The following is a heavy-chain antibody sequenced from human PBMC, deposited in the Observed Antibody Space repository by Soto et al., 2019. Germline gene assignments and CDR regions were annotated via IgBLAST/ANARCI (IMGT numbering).Heavy chain of an antibody. J-gene: IGHJ5*02. D-gene: IGHD1-1*01. V-gene: IGHV4-31*03. CDR1: GGSIRNGNYY. Sequence: QVQLQESGPGLVKASQTLSLTCTVSGGSIRNGNYYWSWIRQLPGKGLEWIGNLYYIGTTSYNPSLKSGVIISIDTSNNQFSLDLTSVLAADTAVYYCAKNGPTRPWFDPWGQGTLVTVSS. CDR2: LYYIGTT. CDR3: AKNGPTRPWFDP.